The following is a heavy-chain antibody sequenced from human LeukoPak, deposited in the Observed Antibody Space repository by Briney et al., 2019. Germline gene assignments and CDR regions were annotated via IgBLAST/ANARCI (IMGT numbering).Heavy chain of an antibody. V-gene: IGHV4-34*01. CDR3: AGSDDDQLSRSWFDP. CDR1: VGSLCGNY. CDR2: INHSGST. D-gene: IGHD2-2*01. Sequence: SETVSLTCAVYVGSLCGNYSSCMRQPPGKGLEWIGEINHSGSTNYNPSLKSRVTISVDTSKNQFSLKLSSVTAAYTAVYYGAGSDDDQLSRSWFDPWGQGTLVTVSS. J-gene: IGHJ5*02.